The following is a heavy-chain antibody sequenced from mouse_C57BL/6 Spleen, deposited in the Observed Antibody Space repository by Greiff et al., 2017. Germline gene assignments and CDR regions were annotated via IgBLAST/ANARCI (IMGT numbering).Heavy chain of an antibody. CDR3: APQNGYGGSPFAY. CDR1: GFSLTSYG. D-gene: IGHD1-1*02. V-gene: IGHV2-4*01. J-gene: IGHJ3*01. CDR2: IWSGGST. Sequence: VKLMESGPGLVQPSQSLSITCTVSGFSLTSYGVHWVRQPPGKGLEWLGVIWSGGSTDYNAAFISRLSISKDNSKSQVFFKMNSLQADDTAIYYCAPQNGYGGSPFAYWGQGTLVTVSA.